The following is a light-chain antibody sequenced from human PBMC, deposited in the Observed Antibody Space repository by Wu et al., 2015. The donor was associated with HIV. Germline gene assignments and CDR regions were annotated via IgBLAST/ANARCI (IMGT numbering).Light chain of an antibody. CDR3: QQYDASPLT. Sequence: EIMLTQSPGTLSLSPGERATLSCRASQNINSYSLAWYQQKPGQPPRLLIYIASSRATGVPDRFSGSGSGTDFTLTISRLEPEDFAVYYCQQYDASPLTFGGGTKVEIK. CDR1: QNINSYS. CDR2: IAS. J-gene: IGKJ4*01. V-gene: IGKV3-20*01.